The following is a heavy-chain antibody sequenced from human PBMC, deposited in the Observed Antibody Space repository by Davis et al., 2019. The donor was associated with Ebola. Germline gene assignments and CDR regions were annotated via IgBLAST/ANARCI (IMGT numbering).Heavy chain of an antibody. CDR2: ISCSGGST. J-gene: IGHJ6*04. V-gene: IGHV3-23*01. CDR1: GFTFSSYA. Sequence: GESLKISCAASGFTFSSYAMSWVRQAPGKGLELVSAISCSGGSTYYADSVKRRFTISRDNSKKTMYLQIHSLRAEDTAVYYCARSGLSFGVVKYHYGMDVWGKGTTVTVSS. D-gene: IGHD3-3*01. CDR3: ARSGLSFGVVKYHYGMDV.